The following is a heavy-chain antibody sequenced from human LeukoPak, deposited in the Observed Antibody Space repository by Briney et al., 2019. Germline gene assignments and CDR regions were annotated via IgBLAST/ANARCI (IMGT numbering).Heavy chain of an antibody. J-gene: IGHJ4*02. CDR2: IYYSGST. V-gene: IGHV4-59*08. Sequence: PSETLSLTCTVSGGSISSYYWSWIRQPPGKGLEWIGYIYYSGSTNYNPSLKSRVTISVNTSKNKFSLKLSSVTAADTAVYYCASQLFWSGYYKEWGQGTLVTVSS. D-gene: IGHD3-3*01. CDR3: ASQLFWSGYYKE. CDR1: GGSISSYY.